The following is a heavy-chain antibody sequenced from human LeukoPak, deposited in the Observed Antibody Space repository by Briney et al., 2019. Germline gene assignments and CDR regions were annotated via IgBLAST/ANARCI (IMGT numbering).Heavy chain of an antibody. V-gene: IGHV3-21*01. CDR2: ISSSSSFI. CDR3: ARGYSSGLYGAEYFQH. D-gene: IGHD6-19*01. J-gene: IGHJ1*01. Sequence: GGSLRLSCAASGFTFNIYSMNWVRQAPGKGLEWVSFISSSSSFIYYADSVKGRFTISRDNAENSLYLQMNSLRAEDTAVYFCARGYSSGLYGAEYFQHWGQGTLVTVS. CDR1: GFTFNIYS.